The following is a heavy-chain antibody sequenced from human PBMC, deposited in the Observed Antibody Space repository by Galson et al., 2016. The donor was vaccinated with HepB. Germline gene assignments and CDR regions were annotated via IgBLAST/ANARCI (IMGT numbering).Heavy chain of an antibody. V-gene: IGHV3-23*01. Sequence: SLRLSCAAAGFRFSNYAMSWVRQAPGRGLEWVSTFCGSGGPTYYEDSVKGRFTISRDNSRTTLYLQMDSLRAGDTALSYCARGDTFLVSFFDSWGQGTLVTVSS. CDR2: FCGSGGPT. J-gene: IGHJ4*02. CDR1: GFRFSNYA. D-gene: IGHD5-18*01. CDR3: ARGDTFLVSFFDS.